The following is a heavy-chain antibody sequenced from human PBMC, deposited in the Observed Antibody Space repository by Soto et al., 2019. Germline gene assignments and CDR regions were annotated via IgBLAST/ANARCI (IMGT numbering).Heavy chain of an antibody. J-gene: IGHJ6*03. CDR2: IYYSGST. V-gene: IGHV4-59*08. D-gene: IGHD3-3*01. Sequence: SETLSLTCTVSGGSISSYYWSWIRQPPGKGLEWIGYIYYSGSTNYNPSLKSRVTISVDTSKNQFSLKLSSVTAADTAVYYCARRRPGTIFGVVTQGHYYMDVWGKGTTVTVSS. CDR3: ARRRPGTIFGVVTQGHYYMDV. CDR1: GGSISSYY.